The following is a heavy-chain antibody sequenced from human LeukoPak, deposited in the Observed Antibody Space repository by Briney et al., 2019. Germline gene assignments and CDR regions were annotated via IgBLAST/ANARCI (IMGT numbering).Heavy chain of an antibody. CDR2: IKQDGSKK. J-gene: IGHJ6*02. D-gene: IGHD2-15*01. V-gene: IGHV3-7*03. Sequence: PGGSLRLSCVASGFPFSSYWMTWVRQAPGKGLEWVANIKQDGSKKSYVDSVKGRFTISRDNAKNSLYLQMSNLRAEDTAVYFCARGGGSDVWGQGATVTVSS. CDR1: GFPFSSYW. CDR3: ARGGGSDV.